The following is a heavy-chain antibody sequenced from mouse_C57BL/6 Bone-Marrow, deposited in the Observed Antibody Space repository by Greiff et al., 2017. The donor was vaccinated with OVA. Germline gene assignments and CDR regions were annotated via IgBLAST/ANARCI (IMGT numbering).Heavy chain of an antibody. CDR2: IYPGSGST. D-gene: IGHD5-1*01. Sequence: QVQLKPSGAELVKPGASVKMSCKASGYTFTSYWITWVKQRPGQGLEWIGDIYPGSGSTNYNEKFKSKATLTVDTSSSTAYMQLSSLTSEDSAVYYCARSRGTLYYFDYWGQGTTLTVSS. CDR1: GYTFTSYW. CDR3: ARSRGTLYYFDY. V-gene: IGHV1-55*01. J-gene: IGHJ2*01.